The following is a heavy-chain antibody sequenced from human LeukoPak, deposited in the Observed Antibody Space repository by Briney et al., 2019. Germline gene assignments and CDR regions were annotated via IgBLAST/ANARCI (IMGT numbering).Heavy chain of an antibody. CDR2: IRYDGSNK. J-gene: IGHJ6*02. CDR1: GFTFSSYG. V-gene: IGHV3-30*02. Sequence: GGSLRLSCAASGFTFSSYGMHWVRQAPGKGLEWVAFIRYDGSNKYYADSVKGRFTISTDNSKNTLFLHMNSLRVEDTAVYYCAKAPAAATKYYYGMDVWGQGTTVTVSS. D-gene: IGHD6-13*01. CDR3: AKAPAAATKYYYGMDV.